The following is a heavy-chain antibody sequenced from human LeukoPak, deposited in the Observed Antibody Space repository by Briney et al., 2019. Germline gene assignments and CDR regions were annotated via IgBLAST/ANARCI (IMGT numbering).Heavy chain of an antibody. CDR3: AKEGVTGTRLDY. V-gene: IGHV3-23*01. Sequence: GGSLRLSCAASGFTFSSSAMSWVRQAPGKGLYWVSAISGSGTGTYYADSVKGRFTISRDNSKNTLYLQMNSLRAEDTAVYYCAKEGVTGTRLDYWGQGTPVTVSS. J-gene: IGHJ4*02. CDR1: GFTFSSSA. CDR2: ISGSGTGT. D-gene: IGHD1-7*01.